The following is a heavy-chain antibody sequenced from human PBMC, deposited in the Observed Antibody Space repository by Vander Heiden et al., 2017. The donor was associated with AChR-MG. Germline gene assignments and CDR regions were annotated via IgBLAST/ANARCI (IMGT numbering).Heavy chain of an antibody. J-gene: IGHJ3*02. CDR3: AHRQIITIFGGVNPAGTFVI. CDR2: IYWNDAK. V-gene: IGHV2-5*01. D-gene: IGHD3-3*01. CDR1: GFSLSTSGVG. Sequence: QITLKESGPTLVKPTQTLTLTCTFSGFSLSTSGVGVGWIRQPPGKALGWLSLIYWNDAKRYRPSMKSRLTITKDTSKNQVVLTMTKMDPVDTATYFGAHRQIITIFGGVNPAGTFVIWGQGTMVTVSS.